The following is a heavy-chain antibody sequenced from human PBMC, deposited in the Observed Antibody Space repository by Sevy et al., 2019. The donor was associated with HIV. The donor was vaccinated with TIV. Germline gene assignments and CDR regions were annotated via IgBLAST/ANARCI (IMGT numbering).Heavy chain of an antibody. V-gene: IGHV3-23*01. J-gene: IGHJ3*02. D-gene: IGHD3-22*01. Sequence: GGSLRLSCKPSGFTFTSYAMNWVRQAPGKGLEWISTIYGSGGVTYYADSVKGRFTISRDKSKNTLYLQMNSLRTEDTALYYCAGGRYDSSGSFDALDMWGQGTMVTVSS. CDR1: GFTFTSYA. CDR2: IYGSGGVT. CDR3: AGGRYDSSGSFDALDM.